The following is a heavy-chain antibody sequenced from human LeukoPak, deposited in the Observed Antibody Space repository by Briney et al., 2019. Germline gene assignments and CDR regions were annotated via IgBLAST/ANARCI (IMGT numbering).Heavy chain of an antibody. CDR3: ARHRWFDA. V-gene: IGHV4-59*01. CDR1: GASISSYY. J-gene: IGHJ5*02. Sequence: PSETLSLTCTVSGASISSYYWSWIRQPPGKGLEWIGYYSGSTNYNPSLKSRVTISVDTSKNQLSLKLSSVTAADTAVYYCARHRWFDAWGQGTLVTVSS. CDR2: YSGST.